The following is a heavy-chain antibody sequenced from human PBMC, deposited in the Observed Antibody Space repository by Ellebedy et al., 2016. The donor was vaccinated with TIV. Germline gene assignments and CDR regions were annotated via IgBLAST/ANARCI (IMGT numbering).Heavy chain of an antibody. D-gene: IGHD2-2*01. J-gene: IGHJ4*02. CDR3: ARAGDCSSTSCDIRSYYFDY. Sequence: SETLSLTCAVYGGSFSGYYWSWIRQPPGKGLEWIGEINHSGNTNYNPSLKSRVTISVDTSKNQFSLKLSSVTAADTAVYYCARAGDCSSTSCDIRSYYFDYWGQGTLVTVSS. CDR1: GGSFSGYY. V-gene: IGHV4-34*01. CDR2: INHSGNT.